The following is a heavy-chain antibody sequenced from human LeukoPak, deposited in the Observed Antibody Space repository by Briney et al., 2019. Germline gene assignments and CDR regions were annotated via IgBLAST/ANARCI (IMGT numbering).Heavy chain of an antibody. CDR3: ARVLSISIFGVAYYMDV. D-gene: IGHD3-3*01. J-gene: IGHJ6*03. V-gene: IGHV1-69*13. CDR2: IIPIFGTA. Sequence: GASVKVSCKASGGTFSNYAISWVRQAPGQGLEWMGSIIPIFGTANYAQKFQGRVTITADESTSTAYMELWSLRSDDTAVYYCARVLSISIFGVAYYMDVWGNGTTVTVSS. CDR1: GGTFSNYA.